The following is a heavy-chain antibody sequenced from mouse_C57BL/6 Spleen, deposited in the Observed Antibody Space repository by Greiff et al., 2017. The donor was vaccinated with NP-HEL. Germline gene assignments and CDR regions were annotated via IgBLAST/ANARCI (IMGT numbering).Heavy chain of an antibody. Sequence: EVKLMESGPGLVKPSQSLSLTCSVTGYSITSGYYWNWIRQFPGNKLEWMGYISYDGSNNSNPSLKNRISITRDTSKNQFFLKLNSVTTEDTATYDCASMLELVFDYWGQGTTLTVSS. CDR2: ISYDGSN. CDR3: ASMLELVFDY. D-gene: IGHD1-1*02. CDR1: GYSITSGYY. V-gene: IGHV3-6*01. J-gene: IGHJ2*01.